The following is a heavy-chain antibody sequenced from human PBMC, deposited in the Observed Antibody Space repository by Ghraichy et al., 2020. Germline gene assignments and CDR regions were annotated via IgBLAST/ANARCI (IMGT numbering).Heavy chain of an antibody. V-gene: IGHV3-21*01. Sequence: GGSLRLSCAASGFTFSSYSMNWVRQAPGKGLEWVSSISSSSSYIYYADSVKGRFTISRDNAKNSLYLQMNSLRAEDTAVYYCARQTGAYSSGWYGVDYWGQGTLVTISS. CDR3: ARQTGAYSSGWYGVDY. J-gene: IGHJ4*02. D-gene: IGHD6-19*01. CDR1: GFTFSSYS. CDR2: ISSSSSYI.